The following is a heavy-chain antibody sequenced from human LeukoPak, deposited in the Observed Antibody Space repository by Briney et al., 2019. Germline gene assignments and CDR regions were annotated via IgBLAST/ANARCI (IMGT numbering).Heavy chain of an antibody. Sequence: GGSLRLSCAASGFTFSRYAMSWVRQAPGKGLEWVSGISGGGGSTYYADSVKGRLTISRDNSKNMLYLQMNSLRAEDTAVYYCAKGRQYSGSYDAFDIWGQGTMVTVSS. CDR1: GFTFSRYA. CDR2: ISGGGGST. CDR3: AKGRQYSGSYDAFDI. V-gene: IGHV3-23*01. D-gene: IGHD1-26*01. J-gene: IGHJ3*02.